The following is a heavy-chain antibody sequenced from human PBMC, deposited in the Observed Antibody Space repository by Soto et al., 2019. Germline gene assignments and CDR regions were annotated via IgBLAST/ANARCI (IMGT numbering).Heavy chain of an antibody. J-gene: IGHJ3*02. CDR3: AREGLYGSIQDNTFDI. V-gene: IGHV1-8*01. CDR1: GYTFNRHD. Sequence: QVQLVQSGAEVKRSGASVRISCKASGYTFNRHDINWVRQATGQGPEWIGWMNPNSGNTGYAQKFQGRVTMTRDSSITTAYMDLSSLTSEDTDIYYCAREGLYGSIQDNTFDIWGQGTMVSVSS. CDR2: MNPNSGNT. D-gene: IGHD6-19*01.